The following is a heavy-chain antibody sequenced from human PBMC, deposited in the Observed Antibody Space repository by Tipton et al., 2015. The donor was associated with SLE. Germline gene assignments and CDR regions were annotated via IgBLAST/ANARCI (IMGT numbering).Heavy chain of an antibody. V-gene: IGHV4-39*01. CDR3: ARLVVVVAATGHFDY. CDR2: IYYSGST. CDR1: GASISSSSSYY. J-gene: IGHJ4*02. Sequence: TLSLTCSVSGASISSSSSYYWGWIRQPPGKGLEWIANIYYSGSTYYNPSLKSRVAMSVDTSKNQFSLMLSSVTAADTAAYYCARLVVVVAATGHFDYWGQGALVTVSS. D-gene: IGHD2-15*01.